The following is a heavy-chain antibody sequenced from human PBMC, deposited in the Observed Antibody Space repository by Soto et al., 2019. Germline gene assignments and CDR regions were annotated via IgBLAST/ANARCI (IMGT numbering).Heavy chain of an antibody. V-gene: IGHV4-39*01. J-gene: IGHJ4*02. CDR3: VSPEGYYDSSGYALDY. D-gene: IGHD3-22*01. Sequence: QVQLQESGPGLVKPSETLSLTCTVSGDSISSSTYYWGWIRQPPGKGLEWIGSMFYSGNTYYNPSLKSPVTLSRDTHKNQFSLTLNSGTAADTAVYYCVSPEGYYDSSGYALDYWGQGTLVTFSS. CDR2: MFYSGNT. CDR1: GDSISSSTYY.